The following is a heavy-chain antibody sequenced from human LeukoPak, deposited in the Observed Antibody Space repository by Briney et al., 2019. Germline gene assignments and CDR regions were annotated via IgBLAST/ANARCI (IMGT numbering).Heavy chain of an antibody. V-gene: IGHV4-30-4*01. CDR2: IYYSGST. D-gene: IGHD1-26*01. CDR1: GGSISSGDYY. Sequence: SETLSLTCTVSGGSISSGDYYWSWIRQPPGKGLEWIGYIYYSGSTYYNPSLKSRVTISVDTSKNQFSLKLSSVTAAGTAVYYCAREGGGGMDVWGQGTTVTVSS. CDR3: AREGGGGMDV. J-gene: IGHJ6*02.